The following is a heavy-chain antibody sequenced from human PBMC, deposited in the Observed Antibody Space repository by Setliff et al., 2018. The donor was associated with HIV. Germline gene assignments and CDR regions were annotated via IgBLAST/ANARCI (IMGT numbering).Heavy chain of an antibody. CDR1: GFTFSSYA. J-gene: IGHJ4*02. Sequence: GGSLRLSCAASGFTFSSYAMSWVRQAPGKGLEWVSAISGSGGSTYYADSVKGRFTISRDNSKNTLYLQMNSLRAEDTAVYYCAKERNPYGGNYLHGFFDFWGQGALVTVSS. CDR3: AKERNPYGGNYLHGFFDF. CDR2: ISGSGGST. D-gene: IGHD1-26*01. V-gene: IGHV3-23*01.